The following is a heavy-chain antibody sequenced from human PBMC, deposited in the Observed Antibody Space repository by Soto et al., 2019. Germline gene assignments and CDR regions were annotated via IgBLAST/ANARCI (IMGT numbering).Heavy chain of an antibody. CDR1: GYTFTSYG. CDR3: ARSPLTVVPAAHRYYYYYMDV. Sequence: QVQLVQSGAEVKKPGASVKVSCKASGYTFTSYGISWVRQAPGQGLEGMGWISAYNGNTNYAQKLQGRVTMTTDTSTSTAYMELRSLRSDDTAVYYCARSPLTVVPAAHRYYYYYMDVWGKGTTVTVSS. V-gene: IGHV1-18*01. D-gene: IGHD2-2*01. J-gene: IGHJ6*03. CDR2: ISAYNGNT.